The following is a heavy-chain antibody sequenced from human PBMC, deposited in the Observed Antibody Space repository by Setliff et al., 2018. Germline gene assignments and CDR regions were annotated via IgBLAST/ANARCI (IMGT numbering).Heavy chain of an antibody. Sequence: SETLSLTCAVYGGSFSGYYWSWIRQPPGKGLEWIGESNHSGSTNYNPSLKSRVTISVDTSKNQFSLKLSSVTAADTAVYYCARRGYYYYGMDVWGQGTTVTVSS. CDR1: GGSFSGYY. CDR3: ARRGYYYYGMDV. V-gene: IGHV4-34*01. CDR2: SNHSGST. J-gene: IGHJ6*02.